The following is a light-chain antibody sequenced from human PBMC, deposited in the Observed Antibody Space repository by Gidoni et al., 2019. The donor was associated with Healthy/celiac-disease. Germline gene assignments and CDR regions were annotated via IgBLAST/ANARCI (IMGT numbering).Light chain of an antibody. Sequence: QSVLTQPPSASGTPGQRVTISCSGSSSNIGSNPGNWYQQLPGTAPKLLIYSNNPRPSGVPDRFSGSKSGTSASLAISGLQSEDEADYYCAAWDDSLNGQVFGTGTKVTVL. V-gene: IGLV1-44*01. CDR3: AAWDDSLNGQV. CDR1: SSNIGSNP. J-gene: IGLJ1*01. CDR2: SNN.